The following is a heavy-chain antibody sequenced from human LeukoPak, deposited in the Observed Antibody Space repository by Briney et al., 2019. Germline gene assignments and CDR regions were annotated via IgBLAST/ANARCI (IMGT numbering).Heavy chain of an antibody. CDR2: ITSSSTYI. CDR1: GFSFSTYY. CDR3: VRENHGSFDY. J-gene: IGHJ4*02. Sequence: PGVSLRLSCAASGFSFSTYYVNWVRQAPGKGLEWVSCITSSSTYIYYSDSVRGRFAISRDNDKNSLYPQMNSLRAEDTAVYYCVRENHGSFDYWGQGSLVTVS. D-gene: IGHD1-14*01. V-gene: IGHV3-21*01.